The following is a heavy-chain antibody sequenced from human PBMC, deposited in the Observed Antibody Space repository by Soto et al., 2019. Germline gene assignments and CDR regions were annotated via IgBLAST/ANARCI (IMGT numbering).Heavy chain of an antibody. D-gene: IGHD5-18*01. V-gene: IGHV3-30-3*01. CDR3: ARKGYSYGWGDYYYGMDV. Sequence: QVQLVESGGGVVQPGRSLRLSCAASGFTFSSYAMHWVRQAPGKGLEWVAVISYDGSNKYYADSVKGRFTISRDNSKNTLYLQMNSLRAEDTAVYYCARKGYSYGWGDYYYGMDVWGQGTTVTVSS. CDR2: ISYDGSNK. J-gene: IGHJ6*02. CDR1: GFTFSSYA.